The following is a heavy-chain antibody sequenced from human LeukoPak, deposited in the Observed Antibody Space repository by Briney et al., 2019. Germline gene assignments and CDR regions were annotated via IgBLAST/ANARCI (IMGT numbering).Heavy chain of an antibody. Sequence: KPSETLSLTCTVCGDSISSYYWSWIRQPPGKGLEWIGYIYYTGSTNYNPSLKSRVTISVDTSENQFSLKLTSVTAADTAVYHCARGRSMGYYYMDVWGKGTTVTVSS. V-gene: IGHV4-59*01. CDR2: IYYTGST. J-gene: IGHJ6*03. CDR1: GDSISSYY. CDR3: ARGRSMGYYYMDV.